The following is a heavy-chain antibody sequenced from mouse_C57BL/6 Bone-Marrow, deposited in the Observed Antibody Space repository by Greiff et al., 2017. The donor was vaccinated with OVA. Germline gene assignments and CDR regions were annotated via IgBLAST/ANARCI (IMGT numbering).Heavy chain of an antibody. Sequence: VQVVESGAELVRPGTSVTMSCKASGYTFTNYWIGWAKQRPGHGLEWIGDIYPGGGYTNYNEKFKGKATLTADKSSSTAYMQFSSLTSEDSAIYYCARFRVYFDYWGQGTTLTVSS. CDR2: IYPGGGYT. CDR1: GYTFTNYW. V-gene: IGHV1-63*01. CDR3: ARFRVYFDY. J-gene: IGHJ2*01.